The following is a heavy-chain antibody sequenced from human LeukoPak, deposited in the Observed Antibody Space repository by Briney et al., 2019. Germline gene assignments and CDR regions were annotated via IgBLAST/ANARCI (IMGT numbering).Heavy chain of an antibody. V-gene: IGHV3-23*01. CDR3: AKDRQWLVPWWFDP. Sequence: GGSLRLSCAAAGFTFSSYAMSLVRQAPGKGLEWVSAISGSGGSTYYADSVKGRFTISRDNSKNTLYLQMNSLRAEDTAVYYCAKDRQWLVPWWFDPWGQGTLVTVSS. CDR1: GFTFSSYA. D-gene: IGHD6-19*01. J-gene: IGHJ5*02. CDR2: ISGSGGST.